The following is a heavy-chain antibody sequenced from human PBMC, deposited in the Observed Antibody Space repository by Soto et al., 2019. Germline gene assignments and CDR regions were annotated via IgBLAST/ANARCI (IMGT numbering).Heavy chain of an antibody. Sequence: GGSLRLSCAASGFTFSSYAMSWVRQAPGKGLEWVSAISSSGGSTYYADSVRGRFTISRDNSKKTLYLQMSRLRTEDTAVYYCANCPTLYAPTYNWFDPWGQGTLVNVSS. CDR2: ISSSGGST. CDR3: ANCPTLYAPTYNWFDP. V-gene: IGHV3-23*01. CDR1: GFTFSSYA. J-gene: IGHJ5*02. D-gene: IGHD2-2*01.